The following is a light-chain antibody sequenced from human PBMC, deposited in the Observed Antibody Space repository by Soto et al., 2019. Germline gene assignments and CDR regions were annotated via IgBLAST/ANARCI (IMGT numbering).Light chain of an antibody. CDR1: QSVSNNY. J-gene: IGKJ2*01. CDR2: GSS. V-gene: IGKV3-20*01. Sequence: EVELTQSPGTLSLSAGERATLSCRASQSVSNNYFAWYQQTPGQAPGLLIFGSSDRATGTPDRFSGSGACTDFTLNIRRMEHEDFAGYYCHQHGYSPPYTFGQGTKLEIK. CDR3: HQHGYSPPYT.